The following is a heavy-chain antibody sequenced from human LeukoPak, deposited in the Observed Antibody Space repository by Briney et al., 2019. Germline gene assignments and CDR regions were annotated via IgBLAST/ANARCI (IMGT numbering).Heavy chain of an antibody. CDR3: AKRDYYDSSGYASLFDH. J-gene: IGHJ4*02. CDR2: ISGNGGKV. CDR1: GFTFSNYA. V-gene: IGHV3-23*01. Sequence: PGGSLRLSCAASGFTFSNYAMAWVRQAPGKGLEWVSGISGNGGKVYYADSVKGRFTISRDNFKNTLGLQMNSLRGEDTAVYFCAKRDYYDSSGYASLFDHWGQGTLATVSP. D-gene: IGHD3-22*01.